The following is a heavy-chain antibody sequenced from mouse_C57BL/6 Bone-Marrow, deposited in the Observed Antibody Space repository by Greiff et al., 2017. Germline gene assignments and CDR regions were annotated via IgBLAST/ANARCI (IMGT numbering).Heavy chain of an antibody. Sequence: EVKLQESGPGLVKPSQSLSLTCSVTGYSITSGYYWNWIRQFPGNKLEWMGYISYDGSNNYNPSLKNRISITRDTSKNQFFLKLNSVTTEDTATYYCADLTTSYFDYWGQGTTLTVSS. J-gene: IGHJ2*01. V-gene: IGHV3-6*01. CDR3: ADLTTSYFDY. CDR2: ISYDGSN. CDR1: GYSITSGYY. D-gene: IGHD1-1*01.